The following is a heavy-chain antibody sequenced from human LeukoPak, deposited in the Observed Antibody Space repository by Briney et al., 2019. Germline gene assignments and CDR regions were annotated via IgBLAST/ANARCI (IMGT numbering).Heavy chain of an antibody. CDR3: VRQIYCSGGSCYSYYFDY. Sequence: PGGSLRLSCSASGFTFSTYAMHWVRQAPGKGLEYVSGISSNGGSTYYAEFVKGTFTISRDNSKNTVHLQMSSLRAEDTAVYYCVRQIYCSGGSCYSYYFDYWGQGTLVTVSS. V-gene: IGHV3-64D*06. CDR2: ISSNGGST. CDR1: GFTFSTYA. D-gene: IGHD2-15*01. J-gene: IGHJ4*02.